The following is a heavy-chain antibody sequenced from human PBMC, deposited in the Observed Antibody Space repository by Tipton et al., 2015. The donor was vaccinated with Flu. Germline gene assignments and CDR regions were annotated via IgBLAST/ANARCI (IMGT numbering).Heavy chain of an antibody. D-gene: IGHD4-11*01. J-gene: IGHJ5*02. CDR2: VSRTGST. CDR1: GDSISSDYY. Sequence: TLSLTCAVSGDSISSDYYWGWIRQFPGKGLEWIGSVSRTGSTIYNPSLQSRVTISIDTSKDQFSLKMKSVTAADMAVYYCAGRDYSNYVSDPKSWFDAWGQGALVAVSS. CDR3: AGRDYSNYVSDPKSWFDA. V-gene: IGHV4-38-2*01.